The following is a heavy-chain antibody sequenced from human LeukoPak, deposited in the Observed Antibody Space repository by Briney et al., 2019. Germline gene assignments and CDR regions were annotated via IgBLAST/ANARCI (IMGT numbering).Heavy chain of an antibody. D-gene: IGHD6-19*01. CDR3: ANQWPNYYFDY. J-gene: IGHJ4*02. CDR2: ISGSGVST. CDR1: GFTFSTYA. V-gene: IGHV3-23*01. Sequence: GGTLRLSCAASGFTFSTYALSWVRRAPGKGREWVSAISGSGVSTYYADSVKGRFPISRDNSKNTLYLQMNSLRAEDTAVYYCANQWPNYYFDYWGQGTLVTVSS.